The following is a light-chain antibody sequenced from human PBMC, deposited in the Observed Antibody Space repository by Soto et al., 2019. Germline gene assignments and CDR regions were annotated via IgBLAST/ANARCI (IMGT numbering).Light chain of an antibody. V-gene: IGLV2-18*02. CDR2: EVS. J-gene: IGLJ1*01. CDR3: TSYTRSTTPCV. CDR1: SSDVGSNNR. Sequence: QSVLTQPPSVSGSPGQSVTISCTGTSSDVGSNNRVSWYQQPPGTAPKLMIYEVSNRPSGVPDRFSGSKSGNTASLTISGLRAEDEADYYCTSYTRSTTPCVFGTGTKVTVL.